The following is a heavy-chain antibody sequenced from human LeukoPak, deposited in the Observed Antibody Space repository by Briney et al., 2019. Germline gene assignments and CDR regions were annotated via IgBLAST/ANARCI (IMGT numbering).Heavy chain of an antibody. V-gene: IGHV1-69*06. CDR1: GGTFSSYA. CDR2: IIPIFGTA. Sequence: SAKVSCKASGGTFSSYAISWVRQAPGQGLEWMGGIIPIFGTANYAQKFQGRVTMTEDTSTDTAYMELSSLRSEDTAVYYCATGGGRRSTYYYGSGSYRHFFDYWGQGTLVTVSS. D-gene: IGHD3-10*01. J-gene: IGHJ4*02. CDR3: ATGGGRRSTYYYGSGSYRHFFDY.